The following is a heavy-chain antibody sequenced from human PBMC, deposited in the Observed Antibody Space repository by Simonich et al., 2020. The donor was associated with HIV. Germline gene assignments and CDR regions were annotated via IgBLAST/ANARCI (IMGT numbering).Heavy chain of an antibody. Sequence: EVHLVESGGGLVQPGGSLRLSCAASGFTFSSSDMHWVRQATGKNLAWVSAIGTAGDTYYPGSVKGRFTISRENANNSLYLQMNSLRAGDTAMYYCARGGPAGYFDFWGQGTLVTVSS. J-gene: IGHJ4*02. CDR1: GFTFSSSD. V-gene: IGHV3-13*01. CDR2: IGTAGDT. CDR3: ARGGPAGYFDF.